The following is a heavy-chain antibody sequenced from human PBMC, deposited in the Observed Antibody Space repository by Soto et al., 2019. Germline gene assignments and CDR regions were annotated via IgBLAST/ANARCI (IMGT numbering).Heavy chain of an antibody. J-gene: IGHJ6*03. D-gene: IGHD2-15*01. V-gene: IGHV4-39*01. Sequence: QLQLQESGPGLVKPSETLSLTCTVSGGSISSSSYYWGWIRQPPGKGLEWIGSIYYSGSTYYNPSLKSRATISVDTSTNQFSLKLSSVTAADTAVYYCARQPLYCSGGSCYPFYYYYYMDVWGKGTTVTVSS. CDR1: GGSISSSSYY. CDR2: IYYSGST. CDR3: ARQPLYCSGGSCYPFYYYYYMDV.